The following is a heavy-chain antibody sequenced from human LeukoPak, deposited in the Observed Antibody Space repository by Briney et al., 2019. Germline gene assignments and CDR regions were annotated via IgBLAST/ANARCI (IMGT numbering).Heavy chain of an antibody. CDR3: AKVPVRIAAAGRFDY. D-gene: IGHD6-13*01. V-gene: IGHV3-23*01. J-gene: IGHJ4*02. Sequence: GGSLRLSCATSGFTFSSYAMSWVRQAPGKGLEWVSAISGSGGSTYYADSVKGRFTISRDNSKNTLYLQMNSLRAEDTAVYYCAKVPVRIAAAGRFDYWGQGTLVTVSS. CDR2: ISGSGGST. CDR1: GFTFSSYA.